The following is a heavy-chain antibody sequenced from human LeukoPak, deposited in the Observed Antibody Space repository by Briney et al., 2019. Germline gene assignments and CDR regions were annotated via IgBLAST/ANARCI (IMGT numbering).Heavy chain of an antibody. CDR2: IYYSGST. J-gene: IGHJ6*03. CDR3: ARHRESYYYYMDV. Sequence: SETPSLTCTVSGGSISSSSYYWGWIRQPPGKGLEWIGGIYYSGSTYYNPSLKSRVTISVDTSKNQFSLKLSSVTAADTAVYYCARHRESYYYYMDVWGKGTTVTISS. V-gene: IGHV4-39*01. D-gene: IGHD3-10*01. CDR1: GGSISSSSYY.